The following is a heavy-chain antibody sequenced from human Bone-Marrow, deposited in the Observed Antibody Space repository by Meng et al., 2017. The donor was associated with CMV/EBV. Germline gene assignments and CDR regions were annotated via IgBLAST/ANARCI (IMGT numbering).Heavy chain of an antibody. D-gene: IGHD6-13*01. Sequence: ASVKVSCKAPGFTFSDNYMHWVRQAPGQGLEWMGWINPNSGGTNYAQKFQGRVTMTRDTSISTAYMELSRLRSDDTAVYYCAYSSSWYDYWGQGTLVTVSS. J-gene: IGHJ4*02. CDR1: GFTFSDNY. CDR3: AYSSSWYDY. CDR2: INPNSGGT. V-gene: IGHV1-2*02.